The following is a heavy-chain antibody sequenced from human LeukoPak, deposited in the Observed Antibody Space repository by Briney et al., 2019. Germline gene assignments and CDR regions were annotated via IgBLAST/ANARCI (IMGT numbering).Heavy chain of an antibody. D-gene: IGHD6-13*01. Sequence: SETLSLTCAVYGGSFSGYYWSWIRQPPGKGLEWIGEINHSGSTNYNPSLKSRVTISVDTSKNQFSLKLSSVTAADTAVYYCARHLRTAAAGTFDYWGQGTLVTVSS. V-gene: IGHV4-34*01. CDR1: GGSFSGYY. J-gene: IGHJ4*02. CDR3: ARHLRTAAAGTFDY. CDR2: INHSGST.